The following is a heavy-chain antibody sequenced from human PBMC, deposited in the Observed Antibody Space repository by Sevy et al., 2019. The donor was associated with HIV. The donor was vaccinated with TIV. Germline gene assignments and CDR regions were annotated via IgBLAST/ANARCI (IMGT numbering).Heavy chain of an antibody. J-gene: IGHJ6*02. D-gene: IGHD1-20*01. Sequence: GGSLRLSCAASGFTFSSFFMSWVRQAPGKGLEWVANIRQDGSGKYYVDSVKGRFTISRDNARNSVYLQMNSLRAEDTGAYYCARDLTAPYYYYGMDVWGQGTMVTVSS. V-gene: IGHV3-7*01. CDR3: ARDLTAPYYYYGMDV. CDR1: GFTFSSFF. CDR2: IRQDGSGK.